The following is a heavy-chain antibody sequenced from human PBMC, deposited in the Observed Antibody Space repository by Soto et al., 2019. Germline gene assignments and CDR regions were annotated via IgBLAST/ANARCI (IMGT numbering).Heavy chain of an antibody. J-gene: IGHJ4*02. CDR2: ISASGTTT. Sequence: GGSLRLSCAASGFTFINYAMNWVRQAPGKGLEWVSAISASGTTTYYADSVKGRFTISRDNSKNTLYLQMNSLRAEDTAVYYCAPRGDLLTTPAGPDFDYWGQGTLVTVSS. CDR3: APRGDLLTTPAGPDFDY. CDR1: GFTFINYA. V-gene: IGHV3-23*01. D-gene: IGHD4-17*01.